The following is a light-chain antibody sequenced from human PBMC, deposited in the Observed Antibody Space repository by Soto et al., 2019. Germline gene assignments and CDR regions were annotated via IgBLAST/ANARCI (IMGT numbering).Light chain of an antibody. Sequence: EIVLTQSPGTLSLSPGETATLSCRASQSVSSTYLAWYQQKPGQAPGLLLYGASNRASGIPDRFAGSGSGTDFTLTISRLEPEDFAVYYCQQYGGSPSGTFGQGTKVDIK. J-gene: IGKJ1*01. CDR3: QQYGGSPSGT. CDR2: GAS. CDR1: QSVSSTY. V-gene: IGKV3-20*01.